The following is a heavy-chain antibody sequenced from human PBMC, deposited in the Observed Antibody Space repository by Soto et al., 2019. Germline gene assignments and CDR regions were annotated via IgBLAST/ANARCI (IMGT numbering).Heavy chain of an antibody. D-gene: IGHD3-10*01. J-gene: IGHJ4*02. CDR3: ARSLGYYGSGSPFLLFDY. Sequence: GASVKLSCKASGGTFSSYAISWVRQAPGQGLEWMGGIIPIFGTANYAQKFQGRVTITADESTSTAYMELSSLRSEDTAVYYCARSLGYYGSGSPFLLFDYWGQGTLVTVSS. V-gene: IGHV1-69*13. CDR1: GGTFSSYA. CDR2: IIPIFGTA.